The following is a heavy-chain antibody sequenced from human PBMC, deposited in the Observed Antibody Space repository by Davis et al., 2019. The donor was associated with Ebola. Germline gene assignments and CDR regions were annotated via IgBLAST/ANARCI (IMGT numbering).Heavy chain of an antibody. CDR3: AKDPRMTTVTTMYFDL. D-gene: IGHD4-17*01. V-gene: IGHV3-23*01. CDR2: ITGSGGSV. J-gene: IGHJ2*01. Sequence: PGGSLRLSCAASGFTFNTYAMTWVRQAPGKGLEWVSTITGSGGSVYYADSVKGRFTISRDNSKNTLYLQMNSLRGEDTAVYYCAKDPRMTTVTTMYFDLWGRGTLVTVSS. CDR1: GFTFNTYA.